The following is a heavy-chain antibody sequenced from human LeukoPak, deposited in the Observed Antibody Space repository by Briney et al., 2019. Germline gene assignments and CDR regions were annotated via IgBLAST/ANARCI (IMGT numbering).Heavy chain of an antibody. CDR1: GGSISSYY. CDR3: ARENYYDSSGYFDY. V-gene: IGHV4-59*01. D-gene: IGHD3-22*01. Sequence: SETLSLTCTVSGGSISSYYWSWIRQPPGKGLEWIGYIYYSGSTNYNPSLKSRVTTSVDTSKNQFSLKLSSVTAADTAVYYCARENYYDSSGYFDYWGQGTLVTVSS. CDR2: IYYSGST. J-gene: IGHJ4*02.